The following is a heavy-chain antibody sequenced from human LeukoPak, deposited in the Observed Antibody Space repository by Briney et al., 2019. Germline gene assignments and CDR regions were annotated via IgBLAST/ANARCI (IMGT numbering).Heavy chain of an antibody. CDR1: GFTVSSNY. CDR3: ARGCTTTSCYDY. J-gene: IGHJ4*02. Sequence: GGSLRLSCAASGFTVSSNYMSWVRQAPGKGLVWVSRINSDGSSTSYVDSVKGRFTISRDNAKNSLYLHMNSLRAEDTAVYYCARGCTTTSCYDYWGQGTLVTVSS. CDR2: INSDGSST. V-gene: IGHV3-74*01. D-gene: IGHD2-2*01.